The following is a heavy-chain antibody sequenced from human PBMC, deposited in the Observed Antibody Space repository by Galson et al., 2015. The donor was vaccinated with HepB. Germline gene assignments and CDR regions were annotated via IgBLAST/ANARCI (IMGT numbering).Heavy chain of an antibody. Sequence: SLRLSCAGSGFTFSSYAMHWVRQAPGKGLEWVAVISFDGFNKYYADSVKGRFTISRDNSKNTLYLQMNSLSAEDTAVYYCARGRMVRGLSLRYDAVDIWGQGTMLTGSS. J-gene: IGHJ3*02. CDR2: ISFDGFNK. CDR1: GFTFSSYA. V-gene: IGHV3-30*04. D-gene: IGHD3-10*01. CDR3: ARGRMVRGLSLRYDAVDI.